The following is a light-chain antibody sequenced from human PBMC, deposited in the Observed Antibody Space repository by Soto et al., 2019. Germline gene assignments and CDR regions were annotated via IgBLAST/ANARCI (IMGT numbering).Light chain of an antibody. CDR2: TKS. J-gene: IGKJ4*01. Sequence: DIQLTQSPSSLSAYVGDSLTVTCGASQGVFSYLNWYQQKSGKAPKILIYTKSTLQSGVPSRFSGSGSETDFTLTISSLQPEDFATYFCQKSCSTPLTCGGGTKVDIK. CDR3: QKSCSTPLT. V-gene: IGKV1-39*01. CDR1: QGVFSY.